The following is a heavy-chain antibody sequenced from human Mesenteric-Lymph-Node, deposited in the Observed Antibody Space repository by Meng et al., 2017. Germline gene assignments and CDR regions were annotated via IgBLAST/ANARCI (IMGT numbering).Heavy chain of an antibody. Sequence: GESLKISCAASGFTFSNYAMTWVRQAPGKGLEWVSTVYAYAGGGTTYYADSVKGRFTISRDNSKNTLYLQMNSLRAEDTAVYYCAKAYSSGWRFVYYYYGMDVWGQGTTVTVSS. V-gene: IGHV3-23*01. D-gene: IGHD6-19*01. J-gene: IGHJ6*02. CDR1: GFTFSNYA. CDR3: AKAYSSGWRFVYYYYGMDV. CDR2: VYAYAGGGTT.